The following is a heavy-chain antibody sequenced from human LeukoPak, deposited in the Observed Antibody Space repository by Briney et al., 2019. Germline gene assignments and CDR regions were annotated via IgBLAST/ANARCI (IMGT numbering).Heavy chain of an antibody. J-gene: IGHJ4*02. CDR2: ISGSGGST. Sequence: QPGGSLRLSCAASGFTFSSYAMSWVRRAPGKGLEWVSAISGSGGSTNYADSVKGRFTISRDNSKNTLYLQMNSLRAEDTAVYYCAKGWSSGYYYAVECWGQGTLVTVSS. CDR3: AKGWSSGYYYAVEC. CDR1: GFTFSSYA. D-gene: IGHD3-22*01. V-gene: IGHV3-23*01.